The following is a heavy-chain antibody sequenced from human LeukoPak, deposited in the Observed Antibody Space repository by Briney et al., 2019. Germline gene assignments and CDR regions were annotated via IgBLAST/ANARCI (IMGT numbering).Heavy chain of an antibody. CDR3: ARGHRVGARYYFDY. J-gene: IGHJ4*02. D-gene: IGHD1-26*01. CDR1: GGSFSGYY. CDR2: INHSGST. Sequence: SETLSLTCDVYGGSFSGYYWSWIRQPPGKGLEWIGEINHSGSTNYNPSLKSRVTISVDTSKNQFSLKLSSVTAADTAVYYCARGHRVGARYYFDYWGQGTLVTVSS. V-gene: IGHV4-34*01.